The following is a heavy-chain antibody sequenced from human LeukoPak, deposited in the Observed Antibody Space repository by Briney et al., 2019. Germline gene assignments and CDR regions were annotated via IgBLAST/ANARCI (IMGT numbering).Heavy chain of an antibody. V-gene: IGHV3-21*01. CDR1: GFTFSSYS. J-gene: IGHJ4*02. Sequence: GGSLRLSCAASGFTFSSYSMNWVRQAPGKGLEWVSSISGSSNYIYYADSVKGRFTISRDNAKNSLYLQMNSLRAEDTAVYYCARDWAYGSGSYHHNDYWGQGTLVTVSS. D-gene: IGHD3-10*01. CDR2: ISGSSNYI. CDR3: ARDWAYGSGSYHHNDY.